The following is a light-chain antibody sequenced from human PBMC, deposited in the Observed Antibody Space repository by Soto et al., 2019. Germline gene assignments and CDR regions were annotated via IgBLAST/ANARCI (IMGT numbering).Light chain of an antibody. CDR1: QSVSSN. V-gene: IGKV3-15*01. CDR3: EQYNNWPMT. Sequence: EIVMTQSPATLSVSPGERASLSCGASQSVSSNLAWYQQKPGQAPRLLIYGASTRATGIPAMFSGSGSGIEFTLTISSLQSEDFAVYYCEQYNNWPMTFGQGTKVDIK. CDR2: GAS. J-gene: IGKJ1*01.